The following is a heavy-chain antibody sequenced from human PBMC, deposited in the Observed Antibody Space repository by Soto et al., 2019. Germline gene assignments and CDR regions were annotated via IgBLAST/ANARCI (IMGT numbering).Heavy chain of an antibody. CDR3: AREIRRMLTGTRFFDY. D-gene: IGHD1-20*01. V-gene: IGHV4-34*01. Sequence: SETLSLTCAVYGGSFSGYYWSWIRQPPGKGLEWIGEINHSGSTNYNPSLKSRVTISVDTSKNQFSLKLSSVTAADTALYYCAREIRRMLTGTRFFDYWGQGTLVTVSS. CDR1: GGSFSGYY. J-gene: IGHJ4*02. CDR2: INHSGST.